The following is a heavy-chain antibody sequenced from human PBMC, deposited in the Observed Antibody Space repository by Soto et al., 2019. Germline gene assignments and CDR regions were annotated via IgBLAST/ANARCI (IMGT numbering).Heavy chain of an antibody. CDR3: ARDLGS. V-gene: IGHV3-72*01. CDR2: RRNRANRYTI. J-gene: IGHJ5*02. CDR1: GFTFSDHY. Sequence: EVQLVESGGGLVQPGGSLRLSCAASGFTFSDHYMDWVRQAPGKGLGWVGRRRNRANRYTIEYAASVRGRCTISRDDSKNSLYLQMNSLKTEDTAVYYCARDLGSWGQGTLVTVSS.